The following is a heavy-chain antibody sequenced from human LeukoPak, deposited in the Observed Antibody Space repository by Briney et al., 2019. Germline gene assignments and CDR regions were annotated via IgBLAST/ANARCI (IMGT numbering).Heavy chain of an antibody. J-gene: IGHJ4*02. D-gene: IGHD2/OR15-2a*01. CDR1: GFIFSNYA. CDR3: ARSGLSRFGF. V-gene: IGHV3-23*01. CDR2: FSGSGGST. Sequence: GESLRLSCAASGFIFSNYAMSWVRQAPGKGLQWVSAFSGSGGSTYYADSVKGRFTISRDNSRNTLYLQMNSLRAEDTAVYYCARSGLSRFGFWGQGTLVTVSS.